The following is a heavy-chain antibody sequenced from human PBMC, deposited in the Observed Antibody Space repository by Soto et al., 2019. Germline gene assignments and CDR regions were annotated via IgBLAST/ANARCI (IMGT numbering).Heavy chain of an antibody. CDR1: GGTFSSYA. V-gene: IGHV1-69*01. J-gene: IGHJ4*02. D-gene: IGHD2-21*02. CDR3: ASLTDCGGDCYSYLFDY. Sequence: QVQLVQSGAEVKKPGSSVKVSCKASGGTFSSYAISWVRQAPGQGLEWMGGIIPIFGTANYAQKFQNRVTITADESTSTANMDLSRMRFDNTVVDFCASLTDCGGDCYSYLFDYLGRGTLVTVSS. CDR2: IIPIFGTA.